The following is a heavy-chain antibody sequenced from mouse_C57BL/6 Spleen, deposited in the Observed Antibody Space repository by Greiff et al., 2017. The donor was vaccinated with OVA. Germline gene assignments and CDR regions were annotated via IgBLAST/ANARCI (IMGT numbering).Heavy chain of an antibody. Sequence: QVQLQQPGTELVKPGASVKLSCKASGYTFTSYWMNWVKQRPGQGLEWIGNINPSNGGTNYNEKFKSKATLTVNKSSSTAYMQLSSLTSEDSAVYYCARDYYDYDRFAYWGQGTLVTVSA. D-gene: IGHD2-4*01. CDR1: GYTFTSYW. J-gene: IGHJ3*01. CDR2: INPSNGGT. V-gene: IGHV1-53*01. CDR3: ARDYYDYDRFAY.